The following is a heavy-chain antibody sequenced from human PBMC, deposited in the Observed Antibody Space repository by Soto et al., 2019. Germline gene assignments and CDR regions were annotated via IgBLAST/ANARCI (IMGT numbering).Heavy chain of an antibody. V-gene: IGHV3-15*07. D-gene: IGHD3-22*01. CDR2: LKSKTSGGTA. J-gene: IGHJ4*02. CDR1: GLTLTDAW. CDR3: AYYRDSRAVHFDS. Sequence: EVQLVESGGGLVKPGESLRLSCTASGLTLTDAWMKWVRQAPGKGLEWVGRLKSKTSGGTADYAAPVRGRFTILRDDSKNMLYLQMNSLKTEDTAVHYCAYYRDSRAVHFDSWGQGTLVTVSS.